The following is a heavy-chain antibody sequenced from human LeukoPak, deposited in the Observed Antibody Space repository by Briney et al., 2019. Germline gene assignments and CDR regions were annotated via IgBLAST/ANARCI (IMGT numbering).Heavy chain of an antibody. CDR3: ARVDDDSYYYDSSGYLFDY. CDR2: IYYSGST. Sequence: SETLSLTCTVSGGSISSSSYYWGWIRQPPGKGLEWIGSIYYSGSTYYNPSLKSRVTISVDTSKNQFSLKLSSVTAADTAVYYCARVDDDSYYYDSSGYLFDYWGQGTLVTVSS. D-gene: IGHD3-22*01. V-gene: IGHV4-39*07. J-gene: IGHJ4*02. CDR1: GGSISSSSYY.